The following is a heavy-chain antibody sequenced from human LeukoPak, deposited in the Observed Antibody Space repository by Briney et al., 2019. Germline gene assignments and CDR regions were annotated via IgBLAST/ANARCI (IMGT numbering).Heavy chain of an antibody. Sequence: DPGGPLRLSCGACGFTFSCFAMNWVRQAAGKVLEWVSAIRGSGESTNYAASVKGRFTISRDNSKNTRYLQLHSLRAEDTAVYYRAKDQRGVESGSYLFDYCGQGTLVTVSS. CDR2: IRGSGEST. CDR3: AKDQRGVESGSYLFDY. V-gene: IGHV3-23*01. J-gene: IGHJ4*02. CDR1: GFTFSCFA. D-gene: IGHD1-26*01.